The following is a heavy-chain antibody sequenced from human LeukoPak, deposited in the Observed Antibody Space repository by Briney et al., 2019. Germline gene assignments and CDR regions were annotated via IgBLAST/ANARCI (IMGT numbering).Heavy chain of an antibody. CDR2: IYYSGST. V-gene: IGHV4-59*01. J-gene: IGHJ2*01. Sequence: PSETLSLIHTVSGGSISRYYRSWLRQPPGMGLEWIGYIYYSGSTNYNPSLKSRVTISVDTSKDQFSLRLTSVTAADTAVYYCARSFLGDWYFDLWGRGTLVTVSS. D-gene: IGHD1-26*01. CDR3: ARSFLGDWYFDL. CDR1: GGSISRYY.